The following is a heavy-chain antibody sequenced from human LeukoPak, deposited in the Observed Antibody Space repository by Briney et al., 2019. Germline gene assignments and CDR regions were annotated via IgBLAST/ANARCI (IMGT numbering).Heavy chain of an antibody. D-gene: IGHD1-14*01. V-gene: IGHV4-34*01. CDR3: ARAVGGILDY. Sequence: PSETLSLTCAVYGGSFSGYYWSWIRQPPGKGLEWIGEINHSGSTNYNPSLKSRVTISVDTSKNQFSLKLSSVTAADTAVYYCARAVGGILDYWGQGTLVTVSS. CDR2: INHSGST. J-gene: IGHJ4*02. CDR1: GGSFSGYY.